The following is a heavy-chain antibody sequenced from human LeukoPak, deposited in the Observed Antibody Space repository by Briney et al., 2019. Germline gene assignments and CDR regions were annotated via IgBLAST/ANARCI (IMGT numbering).Heavy chain of an antibody. D-gene: IGHD7-27*01. CDR2: IWPSGGT. CDR3: ATFLVTGDDAFDI. Sequence: PSQTLSLTCSVSGGSISSGPYFWSWIRQSPGQGLEWIGYIWPSGGTNYNPSLKSRVTMSVDTSKNQFSLKLSSVTAADTAVYYCATFLVTGDDAFDIWGQGTMVTVSS. CDR1: GGSISSGPYF. V-gene: IGHV4-30-2*06. J-gene: IGHJ3*02.